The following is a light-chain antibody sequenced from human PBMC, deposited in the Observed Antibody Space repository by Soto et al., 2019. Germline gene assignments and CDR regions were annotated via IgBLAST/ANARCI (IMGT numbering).Light chain of an antibody. CDR1: QSVSSN. CDR3: QQYKNWPPLI. CDR2: GAS. J-gene: IGKJ4*01. V-gene: IGKV3-15*01. Sequence: EIVMTQSPATLSVSPGETATLSCRASQSVSSNLAWYQQKPGQAPSLLIYGASTRATDIPPRFSGSGSGTEFTLTITSLQSEYFAVYYCQQYKNWPPLIFGGGTKVEIK.